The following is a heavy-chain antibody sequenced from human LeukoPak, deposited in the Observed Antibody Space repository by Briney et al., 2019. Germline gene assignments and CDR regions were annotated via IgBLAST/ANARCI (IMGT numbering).Heavy chain of an antibody. Sequence: ASVKVSCKASGYTFTGYYMHWVRQAPGQGLEWMGRINPNSGGTNYAQKFQGRVTMTRDTSISTAYMELSRLRSDDTAVYYCARGGYDFWSGYYRPFDYWGQGTLVTVSS. CDR2: INPNSGGT. CDR1: GYTFTGYY. V-gene: IGHV1-2*06. CDR3: ARGGYDFWSGYYRPFDY. D-gene: IGHD3-3*01. J-gene: IGHJ4*02.